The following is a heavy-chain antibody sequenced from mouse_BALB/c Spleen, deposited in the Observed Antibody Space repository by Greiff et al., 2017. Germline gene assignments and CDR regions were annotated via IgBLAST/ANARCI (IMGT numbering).Heavy chain of an antibody. Sequence: EVKLMESGAELVKPGASVKLSCTASGFNIKDTYMHWVKQRPEQGLEWIGRIDPANGNTKYDPKFQGKATITADTSSNTAYLQLSSLTSEDTAVYYCARSLAVDYWGQGTTLTVSS. CDR3: ARSLAVDY. J-gene: IGHJ2*01. D-gene: IGHD6-1*01. CDR2: IDPANGNT. CDR1: GFNIKDTY. V-gene: IGHV14-3*02.